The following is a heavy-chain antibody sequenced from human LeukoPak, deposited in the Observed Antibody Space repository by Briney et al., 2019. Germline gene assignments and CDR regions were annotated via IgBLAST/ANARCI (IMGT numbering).Heavy chain of an antibody. CDR3: ARGGRDYYYYYYMDV. V-gene: IGHV4-34*01. J-gene: IGHJ6*03. CDR2: INHSGST. CDR1: GGSFSGYY. D-gene: IGHD3-10*01. Sequence: KPSETLSLTCAVYGGSFSGYYWSWIRQPPGKGLEWIGEINHSGSTNYNPSLKSRVTISVDTSKNQFSLKLSSVTAADTAVYYCARGGRDYYYYYYMDVWGKGTTVTVSS.